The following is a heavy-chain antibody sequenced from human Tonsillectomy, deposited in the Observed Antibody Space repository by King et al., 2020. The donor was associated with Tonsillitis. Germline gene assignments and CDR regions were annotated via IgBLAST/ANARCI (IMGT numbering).Heavy chain of an antibody. D-gene: IGHD7-27*01. CDR2: ISYDGSNK. V-gene: IGHV3-30-3*01. J-gene: IGHJ4*02. Sequence: VQLVESGGGVVQPGRSLRLSCAASGFTFSNYAMHWVRQAPGKGLEWVAVISYDGSNKYNADSVNGRFTISRDNSKNKLYLQMNSLRAEDTAVYYCARDGRELTGDYYFDYWGQGTLVTVSS. CDR3: ARDGRELTGDYYFDY. CDR1: GFTFSNYA.